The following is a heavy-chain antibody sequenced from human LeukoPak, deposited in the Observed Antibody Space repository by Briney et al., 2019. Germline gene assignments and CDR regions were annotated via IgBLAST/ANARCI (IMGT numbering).Heavy chain of an antibody. V-gene: IGHV1-2*02. CDR2: INPNDGGT. CDR1: GYTFTKNF. CDR3: ARDDYGDLQYFEN. J-gene: IGHJ4*02. Sequence: ASVKVSCKASGYTFTKNFLHWVRQAPGQGLAWMGWINPNDGGTLYAQKFQGRVTMTTDTSIATAYMEMSTLTSDDTAVYYCARDDYGDLQYFENWGQGTLVTVSS. D-gene: IGHD4-17*01.